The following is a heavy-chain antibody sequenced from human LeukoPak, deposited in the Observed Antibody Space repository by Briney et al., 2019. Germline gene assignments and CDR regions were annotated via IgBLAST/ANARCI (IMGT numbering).Heavy chain of an antibody. V-gene: IGHV4-4*07. CDR1: GGSISSYY. Sequence: SETLSLTCTVSGGSISSYYWNWIRQPAGKGLEWIGRIYTSGSTSYNSSLKSRVTMSVDTSKNQFSLRLSSVTAADTAVYYCARDVGGYDYGYSLDYWGQGTLVSVSS. J-gene: IGHJ4*02. CDR2: IYTSGST. CDR3: ARDVGGYDYGYSLDY. D-gene: IGHD5-18*01.